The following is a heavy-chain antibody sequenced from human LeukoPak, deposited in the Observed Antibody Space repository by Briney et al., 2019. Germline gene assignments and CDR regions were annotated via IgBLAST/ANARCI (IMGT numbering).Heavy chain of an antibody. CDR2: ISGSGGST. CDR1: GFTFRIYA. V-gene: IGHV3-23*01. Sequence: PGGSLRLSCAGSGFTFRIYAMSWVRQAPGKGLERVSAISGSGGSTYYADSVKGRFTISRDNSKNTLYLQMNSLRAEDTAVYYCARDQGIYGDGIFDYWGQGTLVTVSS. CDR3: ARDQGIYGDGIFDY. J-gene: IGHJ4*02. D-gene: IGHD5-24*01.